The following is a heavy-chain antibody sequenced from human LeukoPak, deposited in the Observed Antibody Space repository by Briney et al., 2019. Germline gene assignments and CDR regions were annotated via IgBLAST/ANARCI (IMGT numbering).Heavy chain of an antibody. CDR2: INPSGGST. CDR1: GYTFTGYY. CDR3: ARSTIHETSHFDY. D-gene: IGHD3-3*01. V-gene: IGHV1-46*01. Sequence: ASVKVSCKASGYTFTGYYMHWVRQAPGQGLEWMGIINPSGGSTSYAQKFQGRVTMTRDTSTSTVYMELSSLRSEDTAVSYCARSTIHETSHFDYWGQGTLVTVSS. J-gene: IGHJ4*02.